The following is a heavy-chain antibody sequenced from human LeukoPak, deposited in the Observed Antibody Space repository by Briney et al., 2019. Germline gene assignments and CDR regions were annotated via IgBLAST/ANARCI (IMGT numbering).Heavy chain of an antibody. CDR1: GFTFSSYA. D-gene: IGHD7-27*01. CDR3: AKKVPANWGSYFDY. J-gene: IGHJ4*02. V-gene: IGHV3-23*01. Sequence: GRSLRLSCAASGFTFSSYAMSCVSQAPGKWLEWVSAISGSGDSTYSTDSVKGRFTISRDNSKNTLYLQMNSLRAEDTAVYYCAKKVPANWGSYFDYWGQGTLVTVSS. CDR2: ISGSGDST.